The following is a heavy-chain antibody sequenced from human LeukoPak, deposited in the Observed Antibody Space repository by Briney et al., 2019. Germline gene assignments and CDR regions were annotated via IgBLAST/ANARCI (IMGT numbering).Heavy chain of an antibody. Sequence: PGGSLRLSCTASGFTFGDYAMSWFRQAPGKGLEWVGFIRSKTYGGTTGYAASAKDTFTISRDDSKSVVYLQMNSLKTEDTAFYYCTRGVGQQLIPPDYWGQGTLVTVSS. D-gene: IGHD6-13*01. CDR2: IRSKTYGGTT. J-gene: IGHJ4*02. CDR3: TRGVGQQLIPPDY. CDR1: GFTFGDYA. V-gene: IGHV3-49*03.